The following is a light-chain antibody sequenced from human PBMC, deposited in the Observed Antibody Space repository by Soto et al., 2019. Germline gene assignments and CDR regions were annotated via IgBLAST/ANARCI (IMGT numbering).Light chain of an antibody. J-gene: IGKJ1*01. Sequence: DIQMTQSTSSLSASVGDRVTITCRASQSVGSYLNWYHQKPGKAPILLIYATSSLRSRVPSGFSGSGSGTDFTLTISSLRPEDVATYYCQQTYSIPWTFGQGTKVEIK. CDR2: ATS. CDR3: QQTYSIPWT. CDR1: QSVGSY. V-gene: IGKV1-39*01.